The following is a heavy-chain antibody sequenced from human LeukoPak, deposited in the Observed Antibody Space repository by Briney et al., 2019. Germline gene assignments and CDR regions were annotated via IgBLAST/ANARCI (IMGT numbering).Heavy chain of an antibody. Sequence: GGSLRLSCAASGFTFSIYAMSWVRQAPGKGLEWVSAISGSGGSTYYADSVKGRFTISRDNSKNTLYLQINSLRAEDTAVYYCVTQGVIANDSFDIWGQGTMVTVSS. CDR1: GFTFSIYA. V-gene: IGHV3-23*01. CDR2: ISGSGGST. CDR3: VTQGVIANDSFDI. J-gene: IGHJ3*02. D-gene: IGHD3-10*01.